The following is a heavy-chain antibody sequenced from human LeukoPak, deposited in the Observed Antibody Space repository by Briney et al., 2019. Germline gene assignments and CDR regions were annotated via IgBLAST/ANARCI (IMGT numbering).Heavy chain of an antibody. CDR3: AKGYSSSWYSSYFEY. Sequence: GGSLRLSCAASGFTFGTYGMYWVRQAPGKGLEWVAVILYDGSNKYYADSVKRRFTISRDNSKNTLYLQMNSLRAEDTAVYYCAKGYSSSWYSSYFEYWGQGTLVTVSS. CDR1: GFTFGTYG. V-gene: IGHV3-30*18. J-gene: IGHJ4*02. D-gene: IGHD6-13*01. CDR2: ILYDGSNK.